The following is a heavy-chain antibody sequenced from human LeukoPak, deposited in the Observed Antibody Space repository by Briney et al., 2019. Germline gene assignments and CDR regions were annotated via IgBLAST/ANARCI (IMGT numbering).Heavy chain of an antibody. CDR2: IYSDGST. CDR1: GFTVSSNY. V-gene: IGHV3-53*01. Sequence: GGSLRLSCAVSGFTVSSNYMSWVRQAPGKRLEWVSVIYSDGSTYSADSVKGRFTISRDNSKNTLYLQINSLRAEDTAVYYCARGIAAAGTALYNWGQGTLLTVSS. J-gene: IGHJ4*02. D-gene: IGHD6-13*01. CDR3: ARGIAAAGTALYN.